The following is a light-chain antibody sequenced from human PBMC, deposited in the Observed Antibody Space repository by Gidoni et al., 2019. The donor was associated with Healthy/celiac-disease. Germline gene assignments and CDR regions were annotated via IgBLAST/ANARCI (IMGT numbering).Light chain of an antibody. Sequence: QSALTHPASVSGSPGPSITISCTGTSSDVGGYNYVSWYQQHPGKAPKRMIYEVSNRPSGVSNRFSGSKSGNTASLTISGLQAEDEADYYCSSYTSSSSYVFGTGTKVTVL. CDR2: EVS. J-gene: IGLJ1*01. V-gene: IGLV2-14*01. CDR3: SSYTSSSSYV. CDR1: SSDVGGYNY.